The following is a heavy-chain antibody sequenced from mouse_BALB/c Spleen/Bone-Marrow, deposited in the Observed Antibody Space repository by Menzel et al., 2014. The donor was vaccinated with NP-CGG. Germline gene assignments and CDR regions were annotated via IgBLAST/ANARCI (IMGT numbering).Heavy chain of an antibody. J-gene: IGHJ2*01. D-gene: IGHD1-1*01. V-gene: IGHV14-3*02. Sequence: EVQLQESGAELVKPGASVKLSCTASGFNIKDTYMHWVKQRPEQGLEWIGRIDPANVNTKYVPKFQGKATITADTSSNTAYLQLSSLTSEDTAVYYCASYVYGYYFDYWGQGTTLTVSS. CDR2: IDPANVNT. CDR3: ASYVYGYYFDY. CDR1: GFNIKDTY.